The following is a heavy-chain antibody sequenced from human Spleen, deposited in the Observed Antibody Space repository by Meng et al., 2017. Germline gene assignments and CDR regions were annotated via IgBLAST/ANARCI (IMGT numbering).Heavy chain of an antibody. CDR3: ARDLDSSGYGQVFDY. Sequence: VASGYACKKPWASVEVSWKASGSNFTSYAMNWLRRAPGQGLGWMGWINTDTGNPTYAQGFKGRFVFSLDTSVSTAYLQISSLKAEDTAVYYCARDLDSSGYGQVFDYWGQGTLVTVSS. J-gene: IGHJ4*02. D-gene: IGHD3-22*01. CDR1: GSNFTSYA. V-gene: IGHV7-4-1*02. CDR2: INTDTGNP.